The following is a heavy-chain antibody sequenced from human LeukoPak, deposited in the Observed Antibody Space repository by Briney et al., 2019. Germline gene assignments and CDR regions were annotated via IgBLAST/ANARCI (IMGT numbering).Heavy chain of an antibody. V-gene: IGHV3-11*01. CDR3: ARDRRSYCSGAGCDSGNDY. CDR2: ISGSASDV. Sequence: GGSLRLSCAASGFTFSDSYMTWVRQAPGKGLELLSYISGSASDVNYIDSVRGRFAISRDNAKNSLYLHMNSLTVEDTAVYYCARDRRSYCSGAGCDSGNDYWGQGTLVTVSS. CDR1: GFTFSDSY. J-gene: IGHJ4*02. D-gene: IGHD2-15*01.